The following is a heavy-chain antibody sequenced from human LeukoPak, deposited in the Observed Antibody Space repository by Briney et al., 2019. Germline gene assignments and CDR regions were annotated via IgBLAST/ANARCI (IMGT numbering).Heavy chain of an antibody. CDR2: VNPKSGDT. J-gene: IGHJ3*02. V-gene: IGHV1-2*02. D-gene: IGHD6-19*01. Sequence: ASVKVPCKASEYIFTDYYIHWIRQAPGQGLEWMGWVNPKSGDTNYAQNFQGRVTMTRDTSIRTAYMEMNRLRSDDTAVYYCARRIVVPGHDAFDMWGQGTMVAVSS. CDR1: EYIFTDYY. CDR3: ARRIVVPGHDAFDM.